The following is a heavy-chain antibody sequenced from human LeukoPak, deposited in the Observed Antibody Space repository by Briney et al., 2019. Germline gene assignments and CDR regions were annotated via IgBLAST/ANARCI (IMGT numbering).Heavy chain of an antibody. CDR3: AREGGTAIDY. CDR1: GFTFSSYS. Sequence: TGGSLRLSCAASGFTFSSYSMNWVRQAPGKGLEWVSYISSSSSTIYYADSVKGRFAISRDNAKNSLYLQMNSLRAEDTAVYHCAREGGTAIDYWGQGTLVTVSS. D-gene: IGHD2-21*02. V-gene: IGHV3-48*01. J-gene: IGHJ4*02. CDR2: ISSSSSTI.